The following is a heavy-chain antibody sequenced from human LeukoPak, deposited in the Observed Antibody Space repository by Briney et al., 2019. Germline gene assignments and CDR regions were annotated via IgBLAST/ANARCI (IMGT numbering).Heavy chain of an antibody. V-gene: IGHV1-2*02. J-gene: IGHJ4*02. CDR3: AGGHDYYDSSGYDH. Sequence: ASVKVSCKASGYTFTGYYMHWVRQAPGQGLEWMGWINPNSGGTNYAQKFQGRVTMTRDTSISTAYMELSRLRSDDTAVYYCAGGHDYYDSSGYDHWGQGTLVTVSS. D-gene: IGHD3-22*01. CDR2: INPNSGGT. CDR1: GYTFTGYY.